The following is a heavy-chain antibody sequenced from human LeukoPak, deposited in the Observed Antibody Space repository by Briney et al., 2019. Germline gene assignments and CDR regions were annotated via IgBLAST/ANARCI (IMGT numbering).Heavy chain of an antibody. CDR3: ARERTDLGLRLAWFDP. Sequence: SQTLSLTCAISGDSVSSNSAAWNWIRQSPSRGLEWLGRTYYRSEWYHDYAPSMRGRITINPDPSKNQFSLQLQSLTPEDTAVYYCARERTDLGLRLAWFDPWGQGTLVIVSS. D-gene: IGHD2-21*02. J-gene: IGHJ5*02. CDR2: TYYRSEWYH. V-gene: IGHV6-1*01. CDR1: GDSVSSNSAA.